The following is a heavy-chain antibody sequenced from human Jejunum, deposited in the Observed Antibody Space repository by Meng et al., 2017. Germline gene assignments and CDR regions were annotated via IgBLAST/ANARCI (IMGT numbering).Heavy chain of an antibody. D-gene: IGHD4-23*01. CDR1: GFTFSSHA. CDR3: ARGNRGNSDAFDI. CDR2: VFYDGTNK. Sequence: GESLKISCTTSGFTFSSHAMHWVRQAPGKGLEWVAIVFYDGTNKYYADSVKGRFAISRDNSKNTLSLQMNSLSTEDTAVYFYARGNRGNSDAFDIWGQGTRVTVSS. J-gene: IGHJ3*02. V-gene: IGHV3-30*09.